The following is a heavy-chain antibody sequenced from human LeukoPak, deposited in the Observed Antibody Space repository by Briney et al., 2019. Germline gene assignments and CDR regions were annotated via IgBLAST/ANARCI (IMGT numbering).Heavy chain of an antibody. CDR2: TNHSGST. Sequence: SETLSLTCAVYGGSFSGYYWSWIRQPPGKGLEWIGETNHSGSTNYNPSLKSRVTISVDTSKNQFSLKLSSATAADTAVYYCARDLSGVTGYTYGRGIDYWGQGTLVTVSS. V-gene: IGHV4-34*01. CDR1: GGSFSGYY. CDR3: ARDLSGVTGYTYGRGIDY. J-gene: IGHJ4*02. D-gene: IGHD5-18*01.